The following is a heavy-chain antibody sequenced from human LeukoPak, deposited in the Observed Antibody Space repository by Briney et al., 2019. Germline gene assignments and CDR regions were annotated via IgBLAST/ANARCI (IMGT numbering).Heavy chain of an antibody. CDR1: GGSFSAYY. CDR2: INYGGGT. Sequence: PSETLSLTCAVYGGSFSAYYWSWIRQPPGKGLEWIGEINYGGGTNYNPSLKSRVTISVDTSTNQFSLKLSSVTAADTAVYYCARSSLTSLLASGSHLITECFDYWGQGTLVTVSS. CDR3: ARSSLTSLLASGSHLITECFDY. V-gene: IGHV4-34*01. J-gene: IGHJ4*02. D-gene: IGHD2-21*02.